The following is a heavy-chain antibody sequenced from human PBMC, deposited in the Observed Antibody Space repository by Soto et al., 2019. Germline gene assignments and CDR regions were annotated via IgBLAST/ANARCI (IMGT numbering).Heavy chain of an antibody. CDR3: VKVGVRYCSGGSCYFHY. V-gene: IGHV3-23*01. D-gene: IGHD2-15*01. J-gene: IGHJ4*02. CDR2: ITAGGDST. CDR1: GFTFGSYA. Sequence: EVYLLESGGGLVQPGGSLRLSCAVSGFTFGSYAMAWVRQAPGKGLEWVSAITAGGDSTYYADSVQGRFTISRDNSRTTLDLQMNSLRAEDTAVYYCVKVGVRYCSGGSCYFHYWGQGTLVSVSS.